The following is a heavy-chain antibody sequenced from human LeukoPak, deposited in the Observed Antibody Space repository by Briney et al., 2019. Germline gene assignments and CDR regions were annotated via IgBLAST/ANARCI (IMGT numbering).Heavy chain of an antibody. CDR2: ISGGGGRT. CDR1: GFTFINYA. D-gene: IGHD3-22*01. CDR3: AKRDYYDSNGYFFPYYFDN. Sequence: GGSLRLSCAASGFTFINYAMSWVRQAPGKGLEWVSGISGGGGRTYYAGSVRGRLTISRDNSRNRLYLQMNSLRAEDTALYYCAKRDYYDSNGYFFPYYFDNWGQGTLVAVSS. V-gene: IGHV3-23*01. J-gene: IGHJ4*02.